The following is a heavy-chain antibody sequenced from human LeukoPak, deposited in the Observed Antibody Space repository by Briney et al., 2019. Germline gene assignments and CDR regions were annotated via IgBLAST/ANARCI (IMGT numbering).Heavy chain of an antibody. V-gene: IGHV1-8*01. CDR2: MNPNSGNT. Sequence: ASVKVSCKASGYTFSGYDVNWVRQATGQGREWMGWMNPNSGNTGYAQKFQGRVTMTSDSSINTAYMELSSLTSEDTAVYYCSTCNCHSFGYRSPKFWGQGTLVTVSS. D-gene: IGHD5-18*01. CDR1: GYTFSGYD. CDR3: STCNCHSFGYRSPKF. J-gene: IGHJ4*02.